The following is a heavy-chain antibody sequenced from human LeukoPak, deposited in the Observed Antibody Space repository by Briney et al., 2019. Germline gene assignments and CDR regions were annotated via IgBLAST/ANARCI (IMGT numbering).Heavy chain of an antibody. V-gene: IGHV3-7*01. CDR1: GFTFSNYW. CDR2: IDQDGSEK. Sequence: GGSLRLSXAASGFTFSNYWMTWVRQPPGKGLEWVANIDQDGSEKFYVDSVKGRFTISRDNAKDSLYLQMNSLRAEDTALYYCARDQGAAGDYWGQGTLVTVSS. J-gene: IGHJ4*02. CDR3: ARDQGAAGDY. D-gene: IGHD6-13*01.